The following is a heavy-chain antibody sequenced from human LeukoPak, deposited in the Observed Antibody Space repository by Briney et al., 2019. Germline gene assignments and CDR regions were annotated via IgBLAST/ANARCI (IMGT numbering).Heavy chain of an antibody. CDR1: GFTVSSNY. V-gene: IGHV3-53*01. Sequence: GGSLRLSCAASGFTVSSNYMSWVRQAPGKGLEWVSVIYSGGSTYYADSVKGRFTISRDNSKNTLYLQMNSLRAEDTAVYYCAKDRAARGYYYYYMDVWGKGTTVTVSS. J-gene: IGHJ6*03. D-gene: IGHD6-6*01. CDR2: IYSGGST. CDR3: AKDRAARGYYYYYMDV.